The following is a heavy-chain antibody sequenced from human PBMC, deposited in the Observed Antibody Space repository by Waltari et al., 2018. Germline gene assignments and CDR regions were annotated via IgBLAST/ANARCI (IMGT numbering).Heavy chain of an antibody. CDR1: GGSFSGYY. CDR3: ARRGIGGYYEYYYYGMDV. V-gene: IGHV4-34*01. CDR2: INHSGST. J-gene: IGHJ6*02. Sequence: QVQLQQWGAGLLKPSETLSLTCAVYGGSFSGYYWSWIRQPPGKGLEWIGEINHSGSTNYNPSLKSRVTISVDTSKNQFSLKLSAVTAADTAVYYCARRGIGGYYEYYYYGMDVWGQGTTVTVSS. D-gene: IGHD3-22*01.